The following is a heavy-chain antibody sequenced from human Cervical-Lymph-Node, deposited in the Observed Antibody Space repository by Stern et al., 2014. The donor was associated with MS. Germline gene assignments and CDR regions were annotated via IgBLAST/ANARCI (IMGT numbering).Heavy chain of an antibody. CDR1: GFTFSSYS. D-gene: IGHD4-17*01. CDR2: LWADGTLQ. CDR3: VTDFGDYKLDS. J-gene: IGHJ4*02. Sequence: VQLVESGGGLVQPGSSRRLSCAASGFTFSSYSMHWVRQAPGKGLEWVAALWADGTLQGYADSVKGRFTISRGHTNHTVCLEMSSLRAEDTAVYYCVTDFGDYKLDSWGQATLVTVSS. V-gene: IGHV3-33*01.